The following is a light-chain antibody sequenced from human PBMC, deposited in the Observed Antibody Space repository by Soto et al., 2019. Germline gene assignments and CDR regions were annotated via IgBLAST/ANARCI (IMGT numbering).Light chain of an antibody. CDR2: GAS. V-gene: IGKV3-15*01. J-gene: IGKJ4*01. CDR3: QKYNDLPTEHT. CDR1: QSVSST. Sequence: EIVMTQSPATLSVSPGESATLSCRASQSVSSTLAWYQQKPGQAPRLLIYGASTRATGIPARFSGSGSGTEFTLTISSMQSEDFAVYYCQKYNDLPTEHTFGGGTKVEIK.